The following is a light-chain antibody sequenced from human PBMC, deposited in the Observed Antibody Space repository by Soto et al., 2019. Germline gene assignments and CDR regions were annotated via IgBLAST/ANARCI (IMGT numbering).Light chain of an antibody. V-gene: IGKV3-15*01. Sequence: EIVMTQSPATLSVPAGERVSLSCRASQSVSSNLAWYQQKPGQAPRLLIYGASTRATGIPARFSGSGSGTEFTHTISSLQSEDVAVYYCQHYNNWPRTFGQGTKVEIK. CDR1: QSVSSN. CDR2: GAS. J-gene: IGKJ1*01. CDR3: QHYNNWPRT.